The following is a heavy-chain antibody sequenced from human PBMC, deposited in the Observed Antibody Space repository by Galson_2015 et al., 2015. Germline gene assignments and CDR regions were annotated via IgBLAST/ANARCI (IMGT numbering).Heavy chain of an antibody. Sequence: SLRLSCAASRFTFSSYSMNWVRQAPGRGLEWVSSISSSGSYVYYADSVKGRFTISRDNAKNSLYLQMNSLRAEDTAVYYCARPQYSGSYYGVFEIWGQGTMVTVSS. V-gene: IGHV3-21*01. CDR2: ISSSGSYV. D-gene: IGHD1-26*01. J-gene: IGHJ3*02. CDR3: ARPQYSGSYYGVFEI. CDR1: RFTFSSYS.